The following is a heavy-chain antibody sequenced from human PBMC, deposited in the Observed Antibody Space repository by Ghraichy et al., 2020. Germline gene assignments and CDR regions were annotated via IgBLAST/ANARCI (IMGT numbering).Heavy chain of an antibody. CDR1: GFTFRRHW. V-gene: IGHV3-7*03. Sequence: LTCAASGFTFRRHWMSWVRQAPGKGLEWVANIKQDGSDKYYADSVKGRFTISRDKAKNSLSLQMNRLRVEDTAVYYCARDGGDFWSGYPTSFDSWGQGTLVIVSS. D-gene: IGHD3-3*01. CDR3: ARDGGDFWSGYPTSFDS. J-gene: IGHJ4*02. CDR2: IKQDGSDK.